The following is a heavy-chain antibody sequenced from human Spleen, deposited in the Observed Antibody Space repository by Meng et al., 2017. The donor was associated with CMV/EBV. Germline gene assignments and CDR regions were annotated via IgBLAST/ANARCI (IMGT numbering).Heavy chain of an antibody. J-gene: IGHJ4*02. CDR1: EDTFNRFG. CDR2: IIPIFNSP. D-gene: IGHD7-27*01. Sequence: KVSCKASEDTFNRFGYNWVRQAPGQGLEWMGTIIPIFNSPTYAKRFQGRITITTDESTSTVHMQLSGLRSEDTALYYCARDNNWGPDYWGQGTLVTVSS. V-gene: IGHV1-69*05. CDR3: ARDNNWGPDY.